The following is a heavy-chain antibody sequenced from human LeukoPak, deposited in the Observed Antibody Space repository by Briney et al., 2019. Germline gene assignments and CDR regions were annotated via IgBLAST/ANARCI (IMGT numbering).Heavy chain of an antibody. Sequence: SQTLSLTCALSGDTVSSNSAAWNWIRQSPSRGREWLVRTYYRSKWYNDHAVSVKSRITINPDTSKNQFSLQLNSVTPEDTAVYYCARGVGFWSGYYEYYFDYWGQGTLVTVSS. V-gene: IGHV6-1*01. CDR2: TYYRSKWYN. CDR3: ARGVGFWSGYYEYYFDY. CDR1: GDTVSSNSAA. D-gene: IGHD3-3*01. J-gene: IGHJ4*02.